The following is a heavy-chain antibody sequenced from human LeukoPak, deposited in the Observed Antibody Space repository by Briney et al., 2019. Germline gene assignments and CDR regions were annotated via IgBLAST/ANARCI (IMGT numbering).Heavy chain of an antibody. CDR2: VYYSGST. CDR1: GGSISSSSYY. V-gene: IGHV4-39*01. CDR3: ARLGRYLWYYMDV. J-gene: IGHJ6*03. Sequence: SETLSLTCTVSGGSISSSSYYWGWIRQPPGKGLEWIGNVYYSGSTYYNSSLNSRLTISVDTSKNQFSLRLRSVTAADTAVYYCARLGRYLWYYMDVWGKGTTVTISS. D-gene: IGHD3-9*01.